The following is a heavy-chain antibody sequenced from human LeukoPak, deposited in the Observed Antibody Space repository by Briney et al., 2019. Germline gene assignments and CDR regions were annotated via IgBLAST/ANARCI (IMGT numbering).Heavy chain of an antibody. D-gene: IGHD3-3*01. CDR1: GFTFNNYA. CDR2: ISSSSSYI. CDR3: ARATYYDFWSGYYNRLDY. J-gene: IGHJ4*02. V-gene: IGHV3-21*01. Sequence: GGSLRLSCAASGFTFNNYAMSWVRQAPGKGLEWVSSISSSSSYIYYADSVKGQFTISRDNAKNSLYLQMNSLRAEDTAVYYCARATYYDFWSGYYNRLDYWGQGTLVTVSS.